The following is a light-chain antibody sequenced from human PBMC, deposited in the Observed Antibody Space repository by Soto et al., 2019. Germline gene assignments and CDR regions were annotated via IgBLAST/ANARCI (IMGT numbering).Light chain of an antibody. CDR3: AAWDDSLNDWV. V-gene: IGLV1-44*01. CDR2: RNN. J-gene: IGLJ3*02. Sequence: QSVLTQPPSASGTPGQRVTISCSGSSSNIGSNTVDWYQQLPGTAPKLLIYRNNQRPSGVPDRFSGSKSGTSASLAISGLQSEDEADYYCAAWDDSLNDWVFGGGTKLTVL. CDR1: SSNIGSNT.